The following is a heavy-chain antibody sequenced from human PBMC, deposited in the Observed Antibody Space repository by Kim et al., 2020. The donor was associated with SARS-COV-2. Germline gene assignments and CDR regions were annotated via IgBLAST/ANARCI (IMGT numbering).Heavy chain of an antibody. V-gene: IGHV3-30*03. D-gene: IGHD6-19*01. J-gene: IGHJ4*01. Sequence: GGSLRLSCVASGFTFTTYGMHWVRQPPGKGLEWVAAIQTDGSKAYYVDSMKGRFTISRDDPKNTLYLQINSLRDDDTAVYYCERDTTYRSDWYPLGFWGQGTLVTVSS. CDR3: ERDTTYRSDWYPLGF. CDR1: GFTFTTYG. CDR2: IQTDGSKA.